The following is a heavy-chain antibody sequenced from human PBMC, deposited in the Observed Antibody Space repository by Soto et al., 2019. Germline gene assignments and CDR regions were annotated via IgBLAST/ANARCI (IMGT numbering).Heavy chain of an antibody. D-gene: IGHD2-15*01. CDR3: ARVQVVAATIGSNWFDP. J-gene: IGHJ5*02. CDR1: GGSISSGGYY. Sequence: PSETLSLTCTVSGGSISSGGYYWSWIRQHPGKGLEWIGYIYYSGSTYYNPSLKSRVTISVDTSKNQCSLKLSSVTAADTAVYYCARVQVVAATIGSNWFDPWGQGTLVTVSS. V-gene: IGHV4-31*03. CDR2: IYYSGST.